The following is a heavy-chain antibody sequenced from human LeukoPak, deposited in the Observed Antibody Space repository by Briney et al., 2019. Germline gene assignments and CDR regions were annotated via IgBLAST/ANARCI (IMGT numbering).Heavy chain of an antibody. CDR1: AYSSTSYW. Sequence: GQSLQCSCKGSAYSSTSYWIGWVGQMPGQGREWMGIIYSGDSDTRYSPSFQGQVTISADKSITTAYLQWSCLTATDTAMYYCASWGYYDSSGYYSRWGQGTLVTVSS. CDR2: IYSGDSDT. D-gene: IGHD3-22*01. V-gene: IGHV5-51*01. CDR3: ASWGYYDSSGYYSR. J-gene: IGHJ4*02.